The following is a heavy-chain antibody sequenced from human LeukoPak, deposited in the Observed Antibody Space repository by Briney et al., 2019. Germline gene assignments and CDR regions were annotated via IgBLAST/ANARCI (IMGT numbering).Heavy chain of an antibody. CDR1: GGSFSGYY. CDR2: INHSGST. V-gene: IGHV4-34*01. D-gene: IGHD2/OR15-2a*01. J-gene: IGHJ4*02. Sequence: PSETLSLTCAVYGGSFSGYYWSWIRQPPGKGLEWIGEINHSGSTNYNPSLKSRVTISVDTSKNQFSLKLRSVTAADTAVYYCASPRFYYYWGQGTLVTVSS. CDR3: ASPRFYYY.